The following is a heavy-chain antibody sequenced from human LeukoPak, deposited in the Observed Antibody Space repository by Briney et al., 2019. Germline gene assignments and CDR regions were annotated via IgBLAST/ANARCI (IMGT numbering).Heavy chain of an antibody. V-gene: IGHV3-15*01. Sequence: GGSLRLSCAVSGFTFSHAWMSWVRQAPGKGLEWVGRIKSATDGGTTHYPPPVKGRFTISRDDSENTLYLQMDSLKTEDTGVYYCVRALVRGQDFDYWGQGTLVTVSS. CDR1: GFTFSHAW. J-gene: IGHJ4*02. D-gene: IGHD3-10*01. CDR2: IKSATDGGTT. CDR3: VRALVRGQDFDY.